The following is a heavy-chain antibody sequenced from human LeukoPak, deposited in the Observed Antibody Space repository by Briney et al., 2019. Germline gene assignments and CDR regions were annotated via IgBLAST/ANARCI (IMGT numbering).Heavy chain of an antibody. Sequence: GGSLRLSCAASGFTFSSYGMHWVRRAPGKGLEWVAVISYDGSNKYYADSVKGRFTISRDNSKNTLYLQMNSLRAEDTAVYYCAKDADAFDIWGQGTMVTVSP. CDR2: ISYDGSNK. V-gene: IGHV3-30*18. CDR3: AKDADAFDI. J-gene: IGHJ3*02. CDR1: GFTFSSYG.